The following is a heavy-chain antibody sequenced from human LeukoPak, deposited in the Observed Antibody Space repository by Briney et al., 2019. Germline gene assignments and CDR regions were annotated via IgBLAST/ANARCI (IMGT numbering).Heavy chain of an antibody. D-gene: IGHD3-10*01. V-gene: IGHV3-23*01. Sequence: GGSLRLSCAASGFTFSRYAMHWVRQAPGKGLEWVSAISGSGGSTYYADSVKGRFTISRDNSKNTLYLQMNSLRAEDTAVYYCATRFGELKAEYFQHWGQGTLVNVSS. CDR3: ATRFGELKAEYFQH. CDR2: ISGSGGST. CDR1: GFTFSRYA. J-gene: IGHJ1*01.